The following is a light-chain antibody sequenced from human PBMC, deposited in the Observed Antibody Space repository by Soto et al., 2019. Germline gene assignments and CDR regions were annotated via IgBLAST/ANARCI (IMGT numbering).Light chain of an antibody. CDR2: STQ. CDR1: DSNVGSTA. J-gene: IGLJ2*01. CDR3: ASWDDSLNGPV. Sequence: QSVLTQPPSASGAPGQRVTISCSGSDSNVGSTAVNWYQQVPGTAPKLLIHSTQQRPSGVPDRFSGSKSGPSASLAISDLQSEDEGDYFCASWDDSLNGPVFGGGTKLTVL. V-gene: IGLV1-44*01.